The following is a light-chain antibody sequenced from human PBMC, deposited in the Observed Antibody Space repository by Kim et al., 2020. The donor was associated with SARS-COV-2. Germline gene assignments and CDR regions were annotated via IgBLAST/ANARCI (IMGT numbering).Light chain of an antibody. CDR1: SGHSSYI. V-gene: IGLV4-60*03. CDR2: LEGSGSY. J-gene: IGLJ2*01. CDR3: ETWDSNSVV. Sequence: SVKLTCTLSSGHSSYIIAWHQQQPGKAPRYLMKLEGSGSYNKGSGVPDRFSGSSSGADRYLTISNLQSEDEADYYCETWDSNSVVFGGGTQLTVL.